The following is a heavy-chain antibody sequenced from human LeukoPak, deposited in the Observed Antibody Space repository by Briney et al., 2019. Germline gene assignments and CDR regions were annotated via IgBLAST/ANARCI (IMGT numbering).Heavy chain of an antibody. J-gene: IGHJ4*02. CDR1: GFTFSSNW. D-gene: IGHD2-21*01. V-gene: IGHV3-7*01. CDR2: INQDGSEK. Sequence: PGGSLRLSCAASGFTFSSNWMTWVRQAPGKGLEWVANINQDGSEKNYVDSVKGRFTIFRDNAKNSLFLQMSSLRAEDTAVYYCATYRVRHMNSLDYWGRGTLVTVSS. CDR3: ATYRVRHMNSLDY.